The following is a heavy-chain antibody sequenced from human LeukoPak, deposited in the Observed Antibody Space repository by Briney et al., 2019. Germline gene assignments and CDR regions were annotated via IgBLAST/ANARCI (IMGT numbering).Heavy chain of an antibody. V-gene: IGHV1-2*02. CDR1: GYTFTGYY. J-gene: IGHJ4*02. Sequence: ASVKVSCKASGYTFTGYYMHWVRQAPGQGLEWMGWINPNSGGTNYAQKFQGRVTMTRDTSISTAYMELSRLRSDDTAVYYCARATFLEFLEWLPEYYFDYWGQGTLVTVSS. CDR2: INPNSGGT. CDR3: ARATFLEFLEWLPEYYFDY. D-gene: IGHD3-3*02.